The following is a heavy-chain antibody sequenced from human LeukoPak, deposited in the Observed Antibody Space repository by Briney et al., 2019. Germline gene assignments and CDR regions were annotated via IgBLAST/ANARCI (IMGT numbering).Heavy chain of an antibody. V-gene: IGHV4-39*01. Sequence: SETLSLTCTVSGGSISSSSYYWGWIRQPPGKGLEWIGSIYYSGSTYYSPSLESRVTISVDTSKNQFSLRLSSVTAADTAVYYCASGARRYSYGPHKANWFDPWGQGTLVTVSS. CDR1: GGSISSSSYY. CDR3: ASGARRYSYGPHKANWFDP. CDR2: IYYSGST. J-gene: IGHJ5*02. D-gene: IGHD5-18*01.